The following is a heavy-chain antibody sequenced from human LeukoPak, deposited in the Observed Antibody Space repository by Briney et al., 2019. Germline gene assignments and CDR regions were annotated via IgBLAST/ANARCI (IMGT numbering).Heavy chain of an antibody. J-gene: IGHJ4*02. Sequence: PSETLSLTCTVSGGSISNYYWSWIRQPPGKRLEWIGYIYYSGPTNYNPSLKSRVTISLDTSKNQFSLKLTSVTAADTAIYYCASHNYGGNSVDSWGQGTLVTVSS. CDR1: GGSISNYY. V-gene: IGHV4-59*01. CDR3: ASHNYGGNSVDS. D-gene: IGHD4-23*01. CDR2: IYYSGPT.